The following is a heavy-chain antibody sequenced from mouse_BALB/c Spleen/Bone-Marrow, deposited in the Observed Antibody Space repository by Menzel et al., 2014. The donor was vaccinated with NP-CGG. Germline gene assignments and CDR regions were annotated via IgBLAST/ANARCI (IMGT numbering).Heavy chain of an antibody. CDR2: ISNGSSTI. CDR3: ARKGAMITHYYAMDY. D-gene: IGHD2-4*01. Sequence: DVMLVESGGGLVQPGGSLKLSCAASGFTFSSFGMHWVRQAPEQGLEWVAYISNGSSTIYYADTVKGRFTISRDNPKNTLFLQMTSLRSEDTAMYYCARKGAMITHYYAMDYWGQGTSVTVSS. CDR1: GFTFSSFG. V-gene: IGHV5-17*02. J-gene: IGHJ4*01.